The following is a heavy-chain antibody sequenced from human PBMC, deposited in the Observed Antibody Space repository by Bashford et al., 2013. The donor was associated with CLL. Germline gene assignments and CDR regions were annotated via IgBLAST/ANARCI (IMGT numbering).Heavy chain of an antibody. J-gene: IGHJ1*01. V-gene: IGHV1-69*13. Sequence: SVKVSCKASGGTFSRYAINWVRQGPGQGLEWMGGIIPVFGTAKYAQKFQGRVTITADESTTTAHVDLSSLRSEDTAVYYCARAYSSGYPGVNFQYWGQGTLVTVSS. CDR2: IIPVFGTA. CDR1: GGTFSRYA. CDR3: ARAYSSGYPGVNFQY. D-gene: IGHD3-22*01.